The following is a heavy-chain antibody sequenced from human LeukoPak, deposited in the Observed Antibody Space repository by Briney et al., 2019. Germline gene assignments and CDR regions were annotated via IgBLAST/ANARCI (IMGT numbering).Heavy chain of an antibody. J-gene: IGHJ3*02. CDR2: ISGRTGPT. V-gene: IGHV3-23*01. CDR3: ARDPTVTNGHDAFDM. D-gene: IGHD4-17*01. Sequence: GGSLRLSCAASGFTFTTNAMSWVRQAPGKGLEWVSAISGRTGPTYYAHSEKGRFTISRDHSKSTLYLQMDSLRAEDTAVYYCARDPTVTNGHDAFDMWGQGTMVTVSS. CDR1: GFTFTTNA.